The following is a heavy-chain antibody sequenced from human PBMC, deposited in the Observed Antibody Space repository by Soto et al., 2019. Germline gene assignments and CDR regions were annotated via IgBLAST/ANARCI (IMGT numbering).Heavy chain of an antibody. V-gene: IGHV3-15*07. CDR3: ATGSGY. J-gene: IGHJ4*02. CDR1: GFRFNIAW. Sequence: PGGSLRLSCAASGFRFNIAWMNWVRQAPGKGLEWVGRIKPKTEGGTIDYAAPVKGRFTISRDDSKNTLYLQMNSLKTEDTAVYYCATGSGYWGQGTLVTVSS. D-gene: IGHD1-26*01. CDR2: IKPKTEGGTI.